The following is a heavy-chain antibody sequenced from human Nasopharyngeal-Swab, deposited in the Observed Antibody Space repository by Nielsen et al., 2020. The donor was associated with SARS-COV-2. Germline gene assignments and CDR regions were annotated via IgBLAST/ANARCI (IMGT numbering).Heavy chain of an antibody. CDR3: ARSKDWYFDL. J-gene: IGHJ2*01. CDR1: GFTFSSYG. CDR2: IWYDGSNK. D-gene: IGHD5/OR15-5a*01. Sequence: GESLKISCAASGFTFSSYGMHWVRQAPGKGPEWVAVIWYDGSNKYYADSVKGRFTTSRDNSKNTLYLQMNSLRAEDTAVYYCARSKDWYFDLWGRGTLVTVSS. V-gene: IGHV3-33*01.